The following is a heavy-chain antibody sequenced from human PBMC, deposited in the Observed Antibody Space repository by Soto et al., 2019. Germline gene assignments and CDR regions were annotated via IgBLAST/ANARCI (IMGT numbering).Heavy chain of an antibody. D-gene: IGHD1-26*01. Sequence: QLQLQESGPGLVKPSETLSLTCTVSGGSISSSSYYWGWIRQPPGKGLEWIGSIYYSASTYYNPSLKSRVTISVDTSTNQVSIKLSSVTLADTGVYYCARLSVSYLYFFDYWGQGTLVTVSS. V-gene: IGHV4-39*01. CDR2: IYYSAST. CDR3: ARLSVSYLYFFDY. CDR1: GGSISSSSYY. J-gene: IGHJ4*02.